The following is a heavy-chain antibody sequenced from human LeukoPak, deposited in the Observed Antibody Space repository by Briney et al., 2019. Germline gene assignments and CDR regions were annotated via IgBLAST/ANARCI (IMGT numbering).Heavy chain of an antibody. J-gene: IGHJ4*02. CDR2: INPNSGGT. CDR3: ARIIRLAADDDY. Sequence: GASVKVSCKASGYTFTGYYMHWVRQAPGQGLEWMGLINPNSGGTNYAQKFQARVTMTSDTSISTAYMELSRLSSDDTAVYYCARIIRLAADDDYWGQGTLVTVSS. V-gene: IGHV1-2*06. CDR1: GYTFTGYY. D-gene: IGHD6-13*01.